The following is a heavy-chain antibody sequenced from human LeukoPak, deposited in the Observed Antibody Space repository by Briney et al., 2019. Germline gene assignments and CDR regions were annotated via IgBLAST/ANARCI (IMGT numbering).Heavy chain of an antibody. CDR3: ARDFRRTVATTNYYFDY. J-gene: IGHJ4*02. V-gene: IGHV1-2*02. D-gene: IGHD5-12*01. Sequence: ASVKVSCKASGYTFTGYYMHWVRQAPGQGLEWMGWINPNSGDTNYAQKFQGRVTMTRDTSISTAYMELSRLRSDDTAVYYCARDFRRTVATTNYYFDYWGQGTLVTVSS. CDR1: GYTFTGYY. CDR2: INPNSGDT.